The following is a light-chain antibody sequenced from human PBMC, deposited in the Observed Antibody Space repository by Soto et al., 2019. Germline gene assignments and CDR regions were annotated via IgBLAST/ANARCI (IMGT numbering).Light chain of an antibody. CDR2: GAS. CDR1: PSVSSN. V-gene: IGKV3-15*01. Sequence: EMVMTQSPATLSVSPGERAALSCSASPSVSSNLAWYQQKPGQAPRLLIYGASTRATGIPARFSGSGSGTEFTLTISSLQSEDFAVYYCQQFNTWPPVTFGGGTKVDIK. CDR3: QQFNTWPPVT. J-gene: IGKJ4*01.